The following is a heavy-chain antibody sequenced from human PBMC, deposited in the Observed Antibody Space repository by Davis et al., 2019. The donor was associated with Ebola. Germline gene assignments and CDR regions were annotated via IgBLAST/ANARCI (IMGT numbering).Heavy chain of an antibody. Sequence: SVKVSCKASGYTFTSYGTSWVRQAPGQGLEWMGRIIPILGIANYAQKFQGRVTITADKSTSTAYMELSSLRSEDTAVYYCARGYSSGWYWFDPWGQGTLVTVSS. CDR1: GYTFTSYG. CDR3: ARGYSSGWYWFDP. CDR2: IIPILGIA. J-gene: IGHJ5*02. D-gene: IGHD6-19*01. V-gene: IGHV1-69*04.